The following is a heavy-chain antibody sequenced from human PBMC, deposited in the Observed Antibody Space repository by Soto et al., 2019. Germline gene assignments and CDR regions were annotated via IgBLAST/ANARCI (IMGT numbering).Heavy chain of an antibody. Sequence: QLQLQESGPGLVKPSETLSLTCTVSGGSISSSSYYWGWIRQPPGKGLEWIGSIYYSGSTYYNPSLKRRVTRPVEPPKSPSSLKLSSVTAADTAGYYGRTIVAEPDDYCGQGTLVTVSS. V-gene: IGHV4-39*01. J-gene: IGHJ4*02. CDR3: RTIVAEPDDY. CDR2: IYYSGST. CDR1: GGSISSSSYY. D-gene: IGHD6-13*01.